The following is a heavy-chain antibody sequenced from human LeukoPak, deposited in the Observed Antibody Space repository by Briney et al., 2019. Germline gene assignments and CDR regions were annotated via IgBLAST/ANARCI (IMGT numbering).Heavy chain of an antibody. Sequence: GGSLRLSCAASGFTFSSYSMNWVRQAPGKGLEWVSSISSSSSYIYYADSVKGRFTISRDNAKNSLYLQMNSLRAEDTAVYYCARVQRTTGTGFLFDYWGQGTLVTVSS. CDR1: GFTFSSYS. J-gene: IGHJ4*02. D-gene: IGHD1-1*01. CDR3: ARVQRTTGTGFLFDY. CDR2: ISSSSSYI. V-gene: IGHV3-21*01.